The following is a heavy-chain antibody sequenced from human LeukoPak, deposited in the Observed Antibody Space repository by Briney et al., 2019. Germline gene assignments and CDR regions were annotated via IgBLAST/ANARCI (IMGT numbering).Heavy chain of an antibody. CDR3: AREGHYGSGSYPV. J-gene: IGHJ4*02. CDR1: GYTFPSYG. Sequence: ASVKVSCKTSGYTFPSYGISWFRQAPGQGLEWMGWISAYNGNTDFAQKLQDRVTMTTDTSTSTVYMELRSLRSDGTAVYYCAREGHYGSGSYPVWGQGTLVTVSS. D-gene: IGHD3-10*01. CDR2: ISAYNGNT. V-gene: IGHV1-18*01.